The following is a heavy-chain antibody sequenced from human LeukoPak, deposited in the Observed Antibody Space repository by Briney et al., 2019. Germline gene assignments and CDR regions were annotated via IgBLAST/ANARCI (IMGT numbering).Heavy chain of an antibody. CDR3: VAAPPGSGWPCDY. D-gene: IGHD6-19*01. CDR2: ISFDGSNK. V-gene: IGHV3-30-3*01. J-gene: IGHJ4*02. Sequence: GGSLRFSCAASGFSLSNYALHWFRQAPGKGLEWVAVISFDGSNKYYADSVKGRFTISRDNSKNTLYLQMNGLRADDTAVYYCVAAPPGSGWPCDYWGQGTLVTVSS. CDR1: GFSLSNYA.